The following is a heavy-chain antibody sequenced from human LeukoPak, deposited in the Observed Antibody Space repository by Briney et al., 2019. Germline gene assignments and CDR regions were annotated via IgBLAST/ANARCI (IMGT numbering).Heavy chain of an antibody. J-gene: IGHJ4*02. Sequence: GGSLRLSCAASGFTFSSYAMSWVRQAPGKGLEWASYISSLSGTIHYADSVTGRFIISRDNAKNSLFLQMNSLRAEDTAVYYCVRDQGGAVSYWGQGTLVTVSS. D-gene: IGHD3-16*01. CDR3: VRDQGGAVSY. CDR1: GFTFSSYA. CDR2: ISSLSGTI. V-gene: IGHV3-48*01.